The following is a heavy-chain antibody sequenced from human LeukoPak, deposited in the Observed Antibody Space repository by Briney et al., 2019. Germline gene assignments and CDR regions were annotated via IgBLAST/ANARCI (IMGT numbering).Heavy chain of an antibody. Sequence: SGGPLRLSCAASGFTFSDYYMSSIRQAPGKGLEWVSYISSSSSYTNYADSVKGRFTISRDNAKNTLYLQMNSLRAEDTAVYYCARALGSPLDFWGQGTLVTVSS. V-gene: IGHV3-11*06. D-gene: IGHD1-26*01. CDR2: ISSSSSYT. J-gene: IGHJ4*02. CDR3: ARALGSPLDF. CDR1: GFTFSDYY.